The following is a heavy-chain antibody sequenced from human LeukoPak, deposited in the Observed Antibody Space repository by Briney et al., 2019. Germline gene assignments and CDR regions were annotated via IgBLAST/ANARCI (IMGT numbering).Heavy chain of an antibody. Sequence: GGSLRLSCAASGFTFSSYAVSWVRQAPGKGLEWVSAISGSGGSTYYADSVKGRFTISRDNSKNTLYLQMNSLRAEDTAVYYCAKVRDIVVVPAAIRSYGMDVWGQGTTVTVSS. CDR2: ISGSGGST. D-gene: IGHD2-2*01. CDR1: GFTFSSYA. J-gene: IGHJ6*02. CDR3: AKVRDIVVVPAAIRSYGMDV. V-gene: IGHV3-23*01.